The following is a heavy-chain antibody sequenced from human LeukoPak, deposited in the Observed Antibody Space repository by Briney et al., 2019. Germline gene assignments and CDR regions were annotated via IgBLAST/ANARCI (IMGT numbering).Heavy chain of an antibody. Sequence: SGGSLRLSCAAPGFTLSHYGMHWVRQTQGAGRGWVAVLWSDGSDKYYAKSVKGRFTISRDNSKNSLFLQMNSLRAEDTAVYYCAKDAQRGFDYSNSLQNWGQGILVTVSS. CDR1: GFTLSHYG. CDR2: LWSDGSDK. CDR3: AKDAQRGFDYSNSLQN. D-gene: IGHD4-11*01. V-gene: IGHV3-33*06. J-gene: IGHJ1*01.